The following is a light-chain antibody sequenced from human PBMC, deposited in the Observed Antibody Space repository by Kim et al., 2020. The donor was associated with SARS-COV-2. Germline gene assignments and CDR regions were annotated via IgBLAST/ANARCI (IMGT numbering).Light chain of an antibody. J-gene: IGKJ1*01. V-gene: IGKV2-28*01. Sequence: PAYISCRLSQSLLHSSGDNYLEWYLQKPGQSPQLLIYLGSNRASGVPDRFSGSGSGTDFTLKISRVEAEDVGVYFCMQGLQIPWTFGQGTKVDIK. CDR1: QSLLHSSGDNY. CDR3: MQGLQIPWT. CDR2: LGS.